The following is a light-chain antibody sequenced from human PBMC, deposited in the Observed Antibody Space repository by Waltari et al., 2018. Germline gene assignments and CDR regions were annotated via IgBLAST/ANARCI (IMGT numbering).Light chain of an antibody. CDR1: TSDVGKYKL. J-gene: IGLJ3*02. V-gene: IGLV2-23*02. CDR2: HVN. Sequence: QSALTQTAAVSGSPGQSITISCTGTTSDVGKYKLTSWYQQHPGKAPTLIIYHVNKRPSGVSNRFSGSKSGNTASLTISGLQAADEAEYYCCSYAGSAISVFGGGTKLTVL. CDR3: CSYAGSAISV.